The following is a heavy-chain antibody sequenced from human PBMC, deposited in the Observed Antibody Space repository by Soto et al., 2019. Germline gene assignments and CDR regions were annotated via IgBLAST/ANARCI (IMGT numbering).Heavy chain of an antibody. D-gene: IGHD5-18*01. CDR3: AKDRIKRGYSYGFLLDY. Sequence: QVQLVESGGGVVQPGRSLRLSCAASGFTFSSYGMHWVRQAPGKGLEWVAVISYDGSNKYYADSVKGRFTISRDNSKNTLYLQMNSLRAEDTAVYYCAKDRIKRGYSYGFLLDYWGQGTLVTVSS. V-gene: IGHV3-30*18. CDR1: GFTFSSYG. J-gene: IGHJ4*02. CDR2: ISYDGSNK.